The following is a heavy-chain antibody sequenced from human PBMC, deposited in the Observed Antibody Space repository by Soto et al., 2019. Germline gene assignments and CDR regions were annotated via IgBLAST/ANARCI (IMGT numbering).Heavy chain of an antibody. V-gene: IGHV4-34*01. CDR2: INHSGST. J-gene: IGHJ4*02. CDR1: GGSFSGYY. CDR3: ARTAAGRGSYYGYFDY. Sequence: SETLSLTCAVYGGSFSGYYWSWIRQPPGKGLEWIGEINHSGSTNYNPSLKSRVTISVDKSKNQFSLKLSSVTAADTAVYYCARTAAGRGSYYGYFDYWGQGTLVTVSS. D-gene: IGHD1-26*01.